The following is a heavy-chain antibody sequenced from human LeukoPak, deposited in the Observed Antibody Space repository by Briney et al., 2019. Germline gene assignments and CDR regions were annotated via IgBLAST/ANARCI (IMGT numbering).Heavy chain of an antibody. Sequence: SSETLSLTCAVYGGSFSGYYWSWIRQPPGKGLEWIGEINHSGSTNYNPSLKSRVTISVDTSKNQFSLKLSSVTAADTAVYYCARRFYVLRYLDRQRVYDAFDIWGQGTMVTVSS. CDR3: ARRFYVLRYLDRQRVYDAFDI. CDR1: GGSFSGYY. D-gene: IGHD3-9*01. J-gene: IGHJ3*02. CDR2: INHSGST. V-gene: IGHV4-34*01.